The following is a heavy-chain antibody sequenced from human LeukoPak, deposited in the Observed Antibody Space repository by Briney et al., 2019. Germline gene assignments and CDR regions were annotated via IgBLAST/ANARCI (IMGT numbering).Heavy chain of an antibody. CDR3: ARDLIVGAQTLDY. Sequence: GGSLRLSCAASGFTFSSYWMSWVRQAPGKGLEWVSYISSSGSTIYYADSVKGRFTISRDNAKNSLYLQMNSLRAEDTAVYYCARDLIVGAQTLDYWGQGTLVTVSS. J-gene: IGHJ4*02. D-gene: IGHD1-26*01. CDR1: GFTFSSYW. CDR2: ISSSGSTI. V-gene: IGHV3-48*04.